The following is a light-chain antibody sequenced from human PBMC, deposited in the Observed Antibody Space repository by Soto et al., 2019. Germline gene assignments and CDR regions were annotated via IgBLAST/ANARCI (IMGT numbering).Light chain of an antibody. Sequence: QSVLTQPPSVSGAPGQTITISCTGSGSNVGASYDVHWYQVLPGAGPRLLIYKNNNRPSGVPDRFSGSKSGTSASLAITGLRAEDEADYYCQSYDNSLSGPLFGGGTKLTVL. J-gene: IGLJ3*02. V-gene: IGLV1-40*01. CDR2: KNN. CDR1: GSNVGASYD. CDR3: QSYDNSLSGPL.